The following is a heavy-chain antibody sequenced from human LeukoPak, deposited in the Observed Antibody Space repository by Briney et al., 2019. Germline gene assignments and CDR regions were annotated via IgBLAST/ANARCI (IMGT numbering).Heavy chain of an antibody. CDR2: INPNSGGT. Sequence: ASVKVSCKASGYTFSGYYMHWVRQPPGQGLEWMGWINPNSGGTNYAQKFQGRVTLTRDTSISTAYMELSSLTSDDTAVYYCARGPPPAYYYYFLMDVWGKGTTVAVPS. J-gene: IGHJ6*03. CDR3: ARGPPPAYYYYFLMDV. V-gene: IGHV1-2*02. CDR1: GYTFSGYY.